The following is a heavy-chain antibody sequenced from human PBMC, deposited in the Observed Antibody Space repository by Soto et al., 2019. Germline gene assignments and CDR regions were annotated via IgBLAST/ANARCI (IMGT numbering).Heavy chain of an antibody. D-gene: IGHD3-16*01. J-gene: IGHJ5*01. V-gene: IGHV3-23*01. CDR1: GFKFSSYA. Sequence: GGSLRLSCAASGFKFSSYAMSWVRQAPGKGLEWVSLISATGGGTYYADSVKGRFTISRDNSDNTLYLQVHSLRAEDTAVYYCAKDRRAGGNSAFYFDFWGQGAQVTVS. CDR2: ISATGGGT. CDR3: AKDRRAGGNSAFYFDF.